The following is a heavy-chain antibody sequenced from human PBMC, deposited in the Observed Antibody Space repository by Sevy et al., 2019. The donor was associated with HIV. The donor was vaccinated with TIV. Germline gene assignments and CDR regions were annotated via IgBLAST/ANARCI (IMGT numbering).Heavy chain of an antibody. Sequence: GGSLRLSCAATGFNFSNYAMHWVRQAPGKGMEWVAIMWSDGSYQYHGDSVKGRFTISRDNSKNTLYLQMNNVRVEDTAVYYCARGGYYYDKAAYYALDSWGQGTLVTVSS. CDR3: ARGGYYYDKAAYYALDS. J-gene: IGHJ5*01. D-gene: IGHD3-22*01. CDR1: GFNFSNYA. CDR2: MWSDGSYQ. V-gene: IGHV3-33*01.